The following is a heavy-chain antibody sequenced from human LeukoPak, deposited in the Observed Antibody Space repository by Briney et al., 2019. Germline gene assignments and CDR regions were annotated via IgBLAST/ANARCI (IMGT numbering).Heavy chain of an antibody. CDR3: ARSYDYVLGNYRYDFDY. CDR1: GFTFSTYT. J-gene: IGHJ4*02. Sequence: PGGSLRLSCAASGFTFSTYTMHWVRQAPGKGLEWVSSISSSSSYIYYTDSVKGRFTVSRDNAKNSLYLQMNSLRAEDTAVYYCARSYDYVLGNYRYDFDYWGQGTLVTVSS. CDR2: ISSSSSYI. V-gene: IGHV3-21*01. D-gene: IGHD3-16*02.